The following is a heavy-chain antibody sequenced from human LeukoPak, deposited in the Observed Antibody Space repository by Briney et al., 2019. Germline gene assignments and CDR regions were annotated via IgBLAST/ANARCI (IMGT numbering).Heavy chain of an antibody. J-gene: IGHJ3*02. CDR1: GGSFSQYY. Sequence: PSETLSLTCAVYGGSFSQYYWNWIRQSPGKGLEWIGEINHSGRTNYNPALKSRITISGDTSKNQFSLKLSSVTAADTAVYYCASPSKLVISRGGFDIWGQGTMVTVSA. CDR2: INHSGRT. CDR3: ASPSKLVISRGGFDI. V-gene: IGHV4-34*01. D-gene: IGHD3-22*01.